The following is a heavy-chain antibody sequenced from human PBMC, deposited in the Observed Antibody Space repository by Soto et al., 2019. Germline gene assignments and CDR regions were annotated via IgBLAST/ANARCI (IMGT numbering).Heavy chain of an antibody. Sequence: SVKVSCKASGGTFSSYAISWVRQAPGQGLEWMGGIIPIFGTANYAQKFQGRVTITADESTSTAYMELSSLRSEDTAVYYCARGSSDSSSSDYYYYYGMDVWGQGTTATVSS. CDR1: GGTFSSYA. J-gene: IGHJ6*02. CDR3: ARGSSDSSSSDYYYYYGMDV. CDR2: IIPIFGTA. D-gene: IGHD6-6*01. V-gene: IGHV1-69*13.